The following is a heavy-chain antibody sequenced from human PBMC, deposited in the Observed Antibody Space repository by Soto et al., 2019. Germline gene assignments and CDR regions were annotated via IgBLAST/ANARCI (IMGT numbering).Heavy chain of an antibody. CDR1: GGSSSSYY. J-gene: IGHJ3*02. CDR3: AREGGSSGWNDAFDI. D-gene: IGHD6-19*01. CDR2: IYYSGST. V-gene: IGHV4-59*01. Sequence: PSETLSLTSPVSGGSSSSYYWSWIRQPPGKGLEWIGYIYYSGSTNYNPSLKSRVTISVDTSKNQFSLKLSSVTAADTAVYYCAREGGSSGWNDAFDIWGQGTMVTVSS.